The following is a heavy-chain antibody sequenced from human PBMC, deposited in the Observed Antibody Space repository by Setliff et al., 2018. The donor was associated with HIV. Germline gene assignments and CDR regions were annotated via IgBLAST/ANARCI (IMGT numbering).Heavy chain of an antibody. CDR2: IFHSGST. J-gene: IGHJ4*02. CDR1: GVSISTDSW. V-gene: IGHV4-4*02. Sequence: PSETLSLTCTVSGVSISTDSWWSWVRQPPGRGLEWIGEIFHSGSTNYNPSLKSRLTISVDKTKNQFSLKVNSVTAADTAVYYCAREPNSITWHVDYWGQETLVTVSS. CDR3: AREPNSITWHVDY. D-gene: IGHD6-13*01.